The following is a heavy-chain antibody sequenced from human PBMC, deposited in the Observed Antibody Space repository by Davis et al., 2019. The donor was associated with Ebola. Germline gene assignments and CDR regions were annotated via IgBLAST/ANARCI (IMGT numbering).Heavy chain of an antibody. J-gene: IGHJ6*02. CDR3: ARDRDLDVLLWFGEDYYGMDV. CDR2: ISSSSSYI. Sequence: GGSLRLSCAASGFTFSSYSMNWVRQAPGKGLEWVSSISSSSSYIYYADSVKGRFTISRDNAKNSLYLQMNSLRAEDTAVYYCARDRDLDVLLWFGEDYYGMDVWGQGTTVTVSS. CDR1: GFTFSSYS. V-gene: IGHV3-21*04. D-gene: IGHD3-10*01.